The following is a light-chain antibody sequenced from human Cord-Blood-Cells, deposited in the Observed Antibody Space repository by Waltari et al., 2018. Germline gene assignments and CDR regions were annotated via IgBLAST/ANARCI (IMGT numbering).Light chain of an antibody. CDR2: AAS. CDR1: QGISSY. V-gene: IGKV1-9*01. CDR3: QQLNSYPLT. J-gene: IGKJ4*01. Sequence: IQLTQSPSSLSASVVDRVTITCRASQGISSYLAWYQQKPGKAPKLLIYAASTLQSGVPSRFSGSGSGTDFTLTISSLKPEDFATYDCQQLNSYPLTFGGGTKVEIK.